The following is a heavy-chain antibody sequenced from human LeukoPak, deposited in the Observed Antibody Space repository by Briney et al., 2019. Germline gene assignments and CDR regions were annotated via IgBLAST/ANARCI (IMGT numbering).Heavy chain of an antibody. V-gene: IGHV1-46*01. Sequence: ASVKVSCKASGYTFTVYYIHWVRQAPGQGLEWMGKINPSGGSTSYTPNFQGRVTMTRDTSTSTVYMELSSLRSEDTAVYYCARTIVDGGTNYWGQGTLVTVSS. J-gene: IGHJ4*02. CDR2: INPSGGST. D-gene: IGHD2-15*01. CDR1: GYTFTVYY. CDR3: ARTIVDGGTNY.